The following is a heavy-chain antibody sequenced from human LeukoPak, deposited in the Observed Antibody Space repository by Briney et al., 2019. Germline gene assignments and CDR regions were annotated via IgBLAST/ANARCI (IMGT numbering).Heavy chain of an antibody. Sequence: SVKVSCTASGGTFSSYAISWVRQAPGQGLEWMGGINPIFGTANYAQKFQGRVTITADESTSTAYMELSSLRSEDTAVYYCARGRGGYCSGGSCYPTSYNWFDPWGQGTLVTVSS. D-gene: IGHD2-15*01. CDR3: ARGRGGYCSGGSCYPTSYNWFDP. CDR2: INPIFGTA. CDR1: GGTFSSYA. V-gene: IGHV1-69*13. J-gene: IGHJ5*02.